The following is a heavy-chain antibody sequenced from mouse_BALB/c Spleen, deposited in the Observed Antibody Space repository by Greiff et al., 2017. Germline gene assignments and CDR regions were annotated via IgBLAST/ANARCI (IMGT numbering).Heavy chain of an antibody. J-gene: IGHJ4*01. V-gene: IGHV5-17*02. CDR1: GFTFGSFG. CDR3: ARDYYDYDNYYAMDY. CDR2: ISSGSSTI. Sequence: EVKLVESGGGLVQPGGSRNLSCEASGFTFGSFGMHWVRQAPEKGLEWVAYISSGSSTIYYADTVKGRFTISRDNPKNTLFLQMTSLRSEDTAMYYCARDYYDYDNYYAMDYWGQGTSVTVSS. D-gene: IGHD2-4*01.